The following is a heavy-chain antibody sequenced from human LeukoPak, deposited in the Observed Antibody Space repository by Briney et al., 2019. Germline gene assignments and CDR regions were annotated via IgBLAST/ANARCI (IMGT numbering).Heavy chain of an antibody. V-gene: IGHV1-2*06. CDR1: GYTFTGYY. CDR3: AREGQSNWNDINY. D-gene: IGHD1-20*01. CDR2: INPNSGGT. J-gene: IGHJ4*02. Sequence: ASVKVSCKASGYTFTGYYMHWVRQAPGQGLEWMGRINPNSGGTNYAQKFQGRVTMTRDTSISTAYMELSRLRSDDTAVYYCAREGQSNWNDINYWGQGTLVTVSS.